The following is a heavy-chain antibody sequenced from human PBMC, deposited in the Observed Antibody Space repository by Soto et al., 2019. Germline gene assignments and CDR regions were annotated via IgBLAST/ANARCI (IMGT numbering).Heavy chain of an antibody. Sequence: SGPTLVNPTQTLTLTCTFSGFSLSTGEMRVSWIRQPPGKALEWLARIDWDDGKLYSTSLQTRLTLSKDTSKNQGVLTMTNMDPVDTATYYCARDSLVRGVGYGLDVWGQGTTVTVSS. CDR3: ARDSLVRGVGYGLDV. V-gene: IGHV2-70*04. CDR2: IDWDDGK. J-gene: IGHJ6*02. D-gene: IGHD3-10*01. CDR1: GFSLSTGEMR.